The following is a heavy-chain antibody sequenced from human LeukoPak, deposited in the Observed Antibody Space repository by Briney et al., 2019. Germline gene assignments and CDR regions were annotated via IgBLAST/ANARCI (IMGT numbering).Heavy chain of an antibody. CDR3: ARGGPFRELFPFVRVDPPLDY. D-gene: IGHD3-10*01. CDR1: GYTFTGYY. V-gene: IGHV1-2*02. CDR2: INPNSGGT. Sequence: GVSVKVSCKASGYTFTGYYMHWVRQAPGQGLEWMGWINPNSGGTNYAQKFQGRVTMTTDTSTSTAYMELRSLRSDDTAVYYCARGGPFRELFPFVRVDPPLDYWGQGTLVTVSS. J-gene: IGHJ4*02.